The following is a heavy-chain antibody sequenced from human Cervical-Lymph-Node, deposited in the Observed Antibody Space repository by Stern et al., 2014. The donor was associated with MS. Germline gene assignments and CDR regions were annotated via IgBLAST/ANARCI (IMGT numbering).Heavy chain of an antibody. Sequence: QLQLQESGPGLVKPSETVSLTCTVSGGSMSSKYWNWIRQPPGKGLEWIGHVYSDGSTNYNPSLKSRVIISLDTSTNQFSLSLTSVTAADTAVYYCARVTGRGTRQNWFDSWGQGTLVTVSS. V-gene: IGHV4-59*01. J-gene: IGHJ5*01. CDR3: ARVTGRGTRQNWFDS. CDR2: VYSDGST. D-gene: IGHD1-26*01. CDR1: GGSMSSKY.